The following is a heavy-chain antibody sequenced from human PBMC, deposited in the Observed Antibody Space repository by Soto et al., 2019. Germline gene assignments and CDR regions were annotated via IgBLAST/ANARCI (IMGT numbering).Heavy chain of an antibody. V-gene: IGHV1-18*01. Sequence: ASVKVSCKASGYTFTSYGISWVRQAPGQGLEWMGWISAYNGNTNYAQKLQVRVTMTTDTSTSTAYMELRSLRSDDTAVYYCAREYSSSSRDWFDPWGQGTLVTVSS. J-gene: IGHJ5*02. CDR1: GYTFTSYG. CDR3: AREYSSSSRDWFDP. CDR2: ISAYNGNT. D-gene: IGHD6-6*01.